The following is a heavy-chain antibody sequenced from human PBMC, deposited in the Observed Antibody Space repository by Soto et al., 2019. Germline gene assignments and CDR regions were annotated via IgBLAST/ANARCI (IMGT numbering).Heavy chain of an antibody. CDR3: AGYVGWFDP. CDR1: GGSISSYY. D-gene: IGHD3-10*02. Sequence: SETLSLTCTVSGGSISSYYWSWIRQPPGKGLEWIGYIYYSGSTNYIPSLKSRVTISGDTSKNQFSLKLSSVTAADTAVYYCAGYVGWFDPWGQGTLVTV. J-gene: IGHJ5*02. CDR2: IYYSGST. V-gene: IGHV4-59*01.